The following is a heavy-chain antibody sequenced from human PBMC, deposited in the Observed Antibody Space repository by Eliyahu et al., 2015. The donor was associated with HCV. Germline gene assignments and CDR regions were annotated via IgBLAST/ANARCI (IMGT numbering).Heavy chain of an antibody. V-gene: IGHV3-20*04. CDR1: GFTFDYFG. CDR3: ARLVIMVRGPTPMAPVDY. J-gene: IGHJ4*02. D-gene: IGHD3-10*01. CDR2: INWNGGST. Sequence: EVQLVESGGGVVRPGGSLRLSCAAXGFTFDYFGWSWVRQAPGKGXEWVXGINWNGGSTGYADSVKGRFTISRDNAKNSLYLQMNSLRAEDTALYYCARLVIMVRGPTPMAPVDYWGQGTLVTVSS.